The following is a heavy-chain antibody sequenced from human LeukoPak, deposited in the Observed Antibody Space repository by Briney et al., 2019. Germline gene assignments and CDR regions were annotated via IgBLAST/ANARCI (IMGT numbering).Heavy chain of an antibody. V-gene: IGHV3-64*01. CDR2: ISSNGGST. D-gene: IGHD5-24*01. CDR3: ARGRWLQSYFDY. CDR1: GFTFSSYA. Sequence: GGSLRLSCAASGFTFSSYAMHWVRQAPGKGLEYVSAISSNGGSTYYANSEKGRFTISRDNSKNTLYLQMGSLRAEDMAVYYCARGRWLQSYFDYWGQGTLVTVSS. J-gene: IGHJ4*02.